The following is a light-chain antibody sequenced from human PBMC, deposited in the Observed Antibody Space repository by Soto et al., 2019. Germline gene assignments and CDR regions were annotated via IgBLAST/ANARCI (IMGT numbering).Light chain of an antibody. J-gene: IGKJ1*01. Sequence: EIVLTQSPATLSLSPGDRATLSCRASQSVSTYLAWYQQKPGQAPRLLMYGASTRATGIPARFSGSGSGTDFTLTISSLEPEDFAVYYCQQRSNWHRTFGQGTKVEIK. CDR2: GAS. CDR3: QQRSNWHRT. CDR1: QSVSTY. V-gene: IGKV3-11*01.